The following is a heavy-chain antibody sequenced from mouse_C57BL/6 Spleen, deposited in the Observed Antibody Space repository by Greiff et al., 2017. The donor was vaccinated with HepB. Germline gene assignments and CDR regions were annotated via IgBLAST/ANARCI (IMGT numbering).Heavy chain of an antibody. CDR2: IDPSDSYT. V-gene: IGHV1-50*01. CDR3: ARGYSSGYVDY. Sequence: QVQLQQPGAELVKPGASVKLSCKASGYTFTSYWMQWVKQRPGQGLEWIGEIDPSDSYTNYNQKFKGKATLTVDTSSSTAYMQLSSLTSEDSAVYYCARGYSSGYVDYWGQGTTLTVSS. CDR1: GYTFTSYW. J-gene: IGHJ2*01. D-gene: IGHD3-2*02.